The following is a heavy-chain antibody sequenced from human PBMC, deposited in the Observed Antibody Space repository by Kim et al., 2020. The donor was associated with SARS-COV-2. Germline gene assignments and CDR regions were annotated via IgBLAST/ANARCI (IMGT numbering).Heavy chain of an antibody. V-gene: IGHV3-21*01. Sequence: ADSVKGRFTISRDNAKNSLYLQMNSLRAEDTAVYYCARATNYDILTGTDYWGQGTLVTVSS. CDR3: ARATNYDILTGTDY. D-gene: IGHD3-9*01. J-gene: IGHJ4*02.